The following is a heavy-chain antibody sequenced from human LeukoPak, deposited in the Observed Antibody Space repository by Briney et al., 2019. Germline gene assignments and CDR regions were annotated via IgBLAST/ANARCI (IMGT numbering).Heavy chain of an antibody. CDR2: ISYDGSNK. CDR1: GFTFSSYA. D-gene: IGHD2-21*02. Sequence: HPGRSLRLSCAASGFTFSSYAMHWVRQAPGKGLEWVAVISYDGSNKYYADSVKGRFTISRDNSKNTLYLQMNSLRAEDTAVYYCTLDLAYCGGACDFSDYWGRGTLVTVSS. J-gene: IGHJ4*02. CDR3: TLDLAYCGGACDFSDY. V-gene: IGHV3-30-3*01.